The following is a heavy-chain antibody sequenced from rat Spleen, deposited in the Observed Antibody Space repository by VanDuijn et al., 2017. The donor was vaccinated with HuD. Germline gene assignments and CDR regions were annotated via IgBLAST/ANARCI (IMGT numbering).Heavy chain of an antibody. D-gene: IGHD1-1*01. V-gene: IGHV5-31*01. CDR1: GFTFNNYW. J-gene: IGHJ4*01. CDR2: ITNTGGNT. CDR3: TRDRYYSGEYCQLMDA. Sequence: EVQLVESGGGLVQPGRSLKLSCVASGFTFNNYWMTWIRQAPGKGLEWVASITNTGGNTYYPDSVKGRFTISRDNAKSTLYLQMNSLRSEDTATFYCTRDRYYSGEYCQLMDAWGQGASVTVSS.